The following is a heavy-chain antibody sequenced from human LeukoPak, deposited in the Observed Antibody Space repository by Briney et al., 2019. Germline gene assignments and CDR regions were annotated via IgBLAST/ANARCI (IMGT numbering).Heavy chain of an antibody. CDR3: AREATGGLRGEYYFDY. V-gene: IGHV3-30*03. J-gene: IGHJ4*02. CDR1: GFTFSSYG. Sequence: PGGSLRLSCAASGFTFSSYGMHWVRQAPGKGLEWVAVISYDGSNKYYADSVKGRFTISRDNSKNTLYLQMNSLRAEDTAVYYCAREATGGLRGEYYFDYWGQGTLVTVSS. D-gene: IGHD1-14*01. CDR2: ISYDGSNK.